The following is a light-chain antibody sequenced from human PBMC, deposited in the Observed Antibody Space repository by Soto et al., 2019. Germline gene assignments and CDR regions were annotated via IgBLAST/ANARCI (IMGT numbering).Light chain of an antibody. CDR1: HSVTTH. CDR3: QQRSDSIT. V-gene: IGKV3-11*01. CDR2: DAS. Sequence: EIELTQSPDTLSLSPGERATLSCWASHSVTTHLAWFQQRPGQTPRLLIYDASTRAPGIPARFSGRGSGADFTLTISSLEPEDFAVYYCQQRSDSITFGQGTLLEIK. J-gene: IGKJ5*01.